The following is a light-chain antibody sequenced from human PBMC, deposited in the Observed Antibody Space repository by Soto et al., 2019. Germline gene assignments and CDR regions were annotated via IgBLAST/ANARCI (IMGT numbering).Light chain of an antibody. V-gene: IGLV1-40*01. CDR3: RSYESSLSLYV. CDR2: GNS. Sequence: QSVLTQPPSLSGAPGQRVTISCTGSSSNIGAGYDVHWYQQLPGTAPKLLIYGNSNRPSGVPDRFSDSKSGTSAPLPLTAIRAEDGADYYCRSYESSLSLYVLGSGTKVTV. J-gene: IGLJ1*01. CDR1: SSNIGAGYD.